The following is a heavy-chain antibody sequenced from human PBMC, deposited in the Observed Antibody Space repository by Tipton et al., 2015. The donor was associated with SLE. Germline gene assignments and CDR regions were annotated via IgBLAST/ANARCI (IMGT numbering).Heavy chain of an antibody. Sequence: ILSLTCTVSGGSISSGNYSWNWIRQPAGKALEWIGNIYTSGNTNYSPSLKSRVTISVDTSENQFSLKMSSVTAADTAVYYCARGGMYWGQGTLVTVSS. J-gene: IGHJ4*02. V-gene: IGHV4-61*09. D-gene: IGHD6-13*01. CDR1: GGSISSGNYS. CDR3: ARGGMY. CDR2: IYTSGNT.